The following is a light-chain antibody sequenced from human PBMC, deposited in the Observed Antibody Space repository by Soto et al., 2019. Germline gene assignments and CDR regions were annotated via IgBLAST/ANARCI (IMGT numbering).Light chain of an antibody. CDR3: QQLLSYPIT. Sequence: DIQLTQSPSFLSASVVDRVTITGMASQGISSYLAWYQQKPGKAPKLLVYAASTLQSGVPLRFSGSGSGTSFTLTISSLQPEDFATYYCQQLLSYPITFGQGTRLDI. CDR1: QGISSY. CDR2: AAS. V-gene: IGKV1-9*01. J-gene: IGKJ5*01.